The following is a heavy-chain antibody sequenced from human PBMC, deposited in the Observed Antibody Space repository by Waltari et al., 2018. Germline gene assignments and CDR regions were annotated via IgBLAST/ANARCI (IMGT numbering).Heavy chain of an antibody. J-gene: IGHJ4*02. V-gene: IGHV7-4-1*01. Sequence: QVQLVQSGSELKKPGDSVTVSCKASGYIFTTAAIHWVRRAPGQGLEWMGWINPYAGNSTVAQGFPGRFVFSVDSAVSTAYLVVDSLKTEDTAVYYCGRGGGSFSPPDYWGQGTLVTVSS. CDR3: GRGGGSFSPPDY. CDR1: GYIFTTAA. D-gene: IGHD1-26*01. CDR2: INPYAGNS.